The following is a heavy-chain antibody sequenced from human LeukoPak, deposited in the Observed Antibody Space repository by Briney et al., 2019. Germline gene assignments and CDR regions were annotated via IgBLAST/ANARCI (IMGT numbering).Heavy chain of an antibody. CDR3: ASRKYGGIDY. D-gene: IGHD1-26*01. V-gene: IGHV4-59*08. CDR2: IYYSGST. Sequence: SETLSLTCTVSGGSISSYYWSWIRQPPGKGLEWIGYIYYSGSTNYNPSLKSRVTTSVDTSKNQFSLKLSSVTAADTAVYYCASRKYGGIDYWGQGTLVTVSS. CDR1: GGSISSYY. J-gene: IGHJ4*02.